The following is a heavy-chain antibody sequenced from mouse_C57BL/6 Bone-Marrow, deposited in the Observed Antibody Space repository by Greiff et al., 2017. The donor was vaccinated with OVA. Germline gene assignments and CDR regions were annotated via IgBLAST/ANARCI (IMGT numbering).Heavy chain of an antibody. CDR2: IDPSDSYT. Sequence: VQLQQSGAELVMPGASVKLSCKASGYTFTSYWMHWVKQRPGQGLEWVGEIDPSDSYTNYNQKFKGKSTLTVDKSSSTAYMQLSSLTSEDSAVYYCARDYYGSSYDYYAMDYWGQGTSVTVSS. V-gene: IGHV1-69*01. D-gene: IGHD1-1*01. CDR1: GYTFTSYW. J-gene: IGHJ4*01. CDR3: ARDYYGSSYDYYAMDY.